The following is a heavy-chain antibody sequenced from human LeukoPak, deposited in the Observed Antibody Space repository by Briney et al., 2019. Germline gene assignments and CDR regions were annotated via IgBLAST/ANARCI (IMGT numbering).Heavy chain of an antibody. V-gene: IGHV3-30-3*01. D-gene: IGHD5-24*01. CDR3: ASQMATIRTGDY. CDR2: ISYDGSNK. J-gene: IGHJ4*02. CDR1: GFTFSSYA. Sequence: GRSLRLSCAASGFTFSSYAMHWVRQAPGKGLEWVAVISYDGSNKYYADSVKGRFTISRDNSKNTLYLQMNSLRAEDTAVYYCASQMATIRTGDYWGQGTLVTVSS.